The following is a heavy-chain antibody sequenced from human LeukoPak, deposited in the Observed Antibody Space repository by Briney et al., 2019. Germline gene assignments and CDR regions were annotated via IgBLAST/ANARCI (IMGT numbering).Heavy chain of an antibody. CDR1: GFTFSSYS. CDR3: AREVLLWFGESY. J-gene: IGHJ4*02. Sequence: GGSLRLSCAASGFTFSSYSMNWVRQAPGKGLEWVSSISSSSSYIYYADSVKGRFTMSRDNSKSTLYLQMNSLRAEDTAVYYCAREVLLWFGESYWGQGTLVTVSS. V-gene: IGHV3-21*01. D-gene: IGHD3-10*01. CDR2: ISSSSSYI.